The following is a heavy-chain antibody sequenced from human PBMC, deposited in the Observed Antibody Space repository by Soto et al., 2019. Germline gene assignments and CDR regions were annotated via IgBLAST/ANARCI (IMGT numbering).Heavy chain of an antibody. V-gene: IGHV3-33*01. Sequence: PGGSLRLSCAASGFTFSSYGMHWVRQAPGKGLEWVAVIWYDGSNKYYADSVKGRFTISRDNSKNTLYLQMNSLRAEDTAVYYCARGYSSSWYINYYYYGMDVWGQGTTVTVSS. D-gene: IGHD6-13*01. CDR1: GFTFSSYG. J-gene: IGHJ6*02. CDR2: IWYDGSNK. CDR3: ARGYSSSWYINYYYYGMDV.